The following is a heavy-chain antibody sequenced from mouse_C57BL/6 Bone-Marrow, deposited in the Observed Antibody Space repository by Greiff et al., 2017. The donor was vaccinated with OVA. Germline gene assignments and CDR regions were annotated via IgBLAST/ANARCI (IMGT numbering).Heavy chain of an antibody. CDR2: ISYSGST. Sequence: DVKLVESGPGLAKPSQTLSLTCSVTGYSITSDYWNWIRKFPGNKLEYMGYISYSGSTYYNPSLKSRISITRDTSKNQYYLQLNSVTTEDTATYYCARDYGSSYEWYFDVWGTGTTVTVSS. CDR1: GYSITSDY. V-gene: IGHV3-8*01. D-gene: IGHD1-1*01. CDR3: ARDYGSSYEWYFDV. J-gene: IGHJ1*03.